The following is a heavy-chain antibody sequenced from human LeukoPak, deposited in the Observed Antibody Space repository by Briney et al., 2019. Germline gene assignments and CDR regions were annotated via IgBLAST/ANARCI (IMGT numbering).Heavy chain of an antibody. CDR3: ARLVGLPRVVPAARCFDY. J-gene: IGHJ4*02. V-gene: IGHV4-39*01. CDR2: ICYSGST. Sequence: SETLSLTCTVSGGSISSSSYYWGWIRQPPGKGLEWIGSICYSGSTYYNPSLKSRVTISVDTSKNQFSLKLSSVTAADTAVYYCARLVGLPRVVPAARCFDYWGQGTLVTVSS. CDR1: GGSISSSSYY. D-gene: IGHD2-2*01.